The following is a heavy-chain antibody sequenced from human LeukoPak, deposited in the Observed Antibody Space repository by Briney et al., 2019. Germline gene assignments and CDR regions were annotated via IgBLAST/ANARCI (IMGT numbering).Heavy chain of an antibody. CDR3: VRDNAYKFDY. CDR2: INTFGTTA. Sequence: GGSLRLSCAVSGFTFSSYWMNWVRQVPGKGLVWVSHINTFGTTATYADSVKGRFTISRDNANNTLYPRMNSLRVEDTAVYYCVRDNAYKFDYWGQGTLVTVSS. D-gene: IGHD5-24*01. V-gene: IGHV3-74*01. CDR1: GFTFSSYW. J-gene: IGHJ4*02.